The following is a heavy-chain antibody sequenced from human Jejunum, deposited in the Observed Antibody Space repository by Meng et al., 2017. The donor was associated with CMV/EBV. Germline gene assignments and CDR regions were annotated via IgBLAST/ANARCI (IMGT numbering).Heavy chain of an antibody. D-gene: IGHD1-14*01. CDR1: GYSFSDYY. Sequence: KVSCKASGYSFSDYYMNWVRQAPGQGLEWMGWINPKTGGTDYAQKFQGRVTLTRDTSITTVYMEFSNLKSDDSAVYYCSSAPGDYWGQGTLVTVSS. CDR2: INPKTGGT. J-gene: IGHJ4*02. CDR3: SSAPGDY. V-gene: IGHV1-2*02.